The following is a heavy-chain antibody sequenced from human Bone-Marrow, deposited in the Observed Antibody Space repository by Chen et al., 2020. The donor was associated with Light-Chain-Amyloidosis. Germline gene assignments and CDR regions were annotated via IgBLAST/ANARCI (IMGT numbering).Heavy chain of an antibody. CDR3: ARGAVGGTTGV. D-gene: IGHD1-26*01. Sequence: QVLLQQSGPGLVKPSETLSLICAVSGNPISRGYFWGWIRQPPGKGLEWIGVLDFYHGGSPYYSPSLKSRVTITADTDKNQFSLNLTTVTAADTATYYCARGAVGGTTGVWGQGTLVTVSS. CDR2: FYHGGSP. V-gene: IGHV4-38-2*01. CDR1: GNPISRGYF. J-gene: IGHJ4*02.